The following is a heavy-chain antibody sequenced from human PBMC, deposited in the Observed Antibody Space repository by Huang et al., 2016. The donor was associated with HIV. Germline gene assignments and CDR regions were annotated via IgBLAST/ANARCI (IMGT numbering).Heavy chain of an antibody. CDR3: ARTLWKYGDYGYFDS. CDR2: INHSGTT. D-gene: IGHD4-17*01. J-gene: IGHJ4*02. CDR1: GGSFSDYY. V-gene: IGHV4-34*01. Sequence: HVQLQQWGAGLLKPSATLSLTCAVNGGSFSDYYWTWLRQSPGKGLEWSGEINHSGTTNYNPSLKSRVTMSIDRSRRQFSLKVKSVTAADTANYCARTLWKYGDYGYFDSWGQGALVTVSS.